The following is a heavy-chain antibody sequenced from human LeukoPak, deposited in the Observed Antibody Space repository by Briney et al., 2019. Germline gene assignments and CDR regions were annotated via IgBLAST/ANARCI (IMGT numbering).Heavy chain of an antibody. CDR2: ISGSGGST. J-gene: IGHJ4*02. CDR3: AKEGYYDFWSGYYTIWDY. CDR1: GFTFSSYA. V-gene: IGHV3-23*01. D-gene: IGHD3-3*01. Sequence: GSLRLSCAASGFTFSSYAMSWVRQAPGKGLGWVSAISGSGGSTYYADSVKGRFTISRDNSKNTLYLQMNSLRAEDTAVYYCAKEGYYDFWSGYYTIWDYWGQGTLVTVSS.